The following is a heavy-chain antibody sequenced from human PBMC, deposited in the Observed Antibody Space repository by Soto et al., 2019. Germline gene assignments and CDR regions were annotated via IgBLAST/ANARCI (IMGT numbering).Heavy chain of an antibody. Sequence: SVKVSCKASGGTFSSYTISWVRQAPGQGLEWMGRIIPILGIANYAQKFQGRVTITADKSTSTAYMELSSLRSEDTAVYYCARDPTGYYDSPWFDPWGQGTLVTSPQ. CDR2: IIPILGIA. CDR1: GGTFSSYT. V-gene: IGHV1-69*04. J-gene: IGHJ5*02. D-gene: IGHD3-22*01. CDR3: ARDPTGYYDSPWFDP.